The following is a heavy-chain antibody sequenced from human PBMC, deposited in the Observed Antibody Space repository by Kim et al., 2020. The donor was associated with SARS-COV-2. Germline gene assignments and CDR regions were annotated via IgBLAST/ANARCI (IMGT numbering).Heavy chain of an antibody. CDR2: IYYSGST. D-gene: IGHD3-10*01. CDR3: ARGDGSGSYYDYNFDY. J-gene: IGHJ4*02. CDR1: GGSISSYY. Sequence: SETLSLTCTVSGGSISSYYWSWIRQPPGKGLEWIGYIYYSGSTNYNPSLKSRVNISVDTSKNQFSLKLSSVTAADTAVYYCARGDGSGSYYDYNFDYWGQGTLVTVSS. V-gene: IGHV4-59*13.